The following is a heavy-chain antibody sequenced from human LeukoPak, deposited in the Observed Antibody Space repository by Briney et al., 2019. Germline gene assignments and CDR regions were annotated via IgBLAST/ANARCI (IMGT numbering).Heavy chain of an antibody. Sequence: PSETLSLTCTVSGGSISSHYWSWIRQPPGKGLEWIGYIYYSGSTSYNPSLKSRVTISVDTSKNQFSLKLSSVTAADTAVYYCASLFGGVIDYWGQGTLVTVSS. D-gene: IGHD3-16*01. CDR3: ASLFGGVIDY. J-gene: IGHJ4*02. CDR1: GGSISSHY. V-gene: IGHV4-59*11. CDR2: IYYSGST.